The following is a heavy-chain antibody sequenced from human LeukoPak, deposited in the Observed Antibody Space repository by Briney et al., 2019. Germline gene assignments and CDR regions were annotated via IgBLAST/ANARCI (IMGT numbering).Heavy chain of an antibody. CDR1: GFTFSSYW. D-gene: IGHD3-3*01. V-gene: IGHV3-74*01. CDR3: ARDQRVAAHDY. Sequence: PGGSLRLSCAASGFTFSSYWMHWVRQAPGKGLVWVSRINTDGSSTSYADSVKGRFTISRDNAKNTLYLQMNSLRAEDTAVYYCARDQRVAAHDYWGQGTLVTVSS. J-gene: IGHJ4*02. CDR2: INTDGSST.